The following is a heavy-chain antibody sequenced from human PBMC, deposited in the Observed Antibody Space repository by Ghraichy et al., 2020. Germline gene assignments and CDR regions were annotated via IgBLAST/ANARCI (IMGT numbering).Heavy chain of an antibody. V-gene: IGHV3-23*01. D-gene: IGHD3-22*01. J-gene: IGHJ4*02. Sequence: LSLTCAASGFTFSSYAMSWVRQAPGKGLEWVSAISGSGGSTYYADSVKGRFTISRDNSKNTLYLQMNSLRAEDTAVYYCAKAPKITMIVVVVYDYWGQGTLVTVSS. CDR2: ISGSGGST. CDR1: GFTFSSYA. CDR3: AKAPKITMIVVVVYDY.